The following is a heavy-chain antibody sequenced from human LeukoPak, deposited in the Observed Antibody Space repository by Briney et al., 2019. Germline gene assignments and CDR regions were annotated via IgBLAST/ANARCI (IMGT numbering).Heavy chain of an antibody. J-gene: IGHJ4*02. CDR2: IYYSGST. V-gene: IGHV4-39*01. CDR3: ASGYSYSFLFIY. CDR1: GGSISSSSYY. D-gene: IGHD5-18*01. Sequence: SETLSLTCTVSGGSISSSSYYWGWIRQPPGKGLEWIGSIYYSGSTYYNPSLKSRVTISVDTSKNQLSLKLSSVTAADTAVYYCASGYSYSFLFIYWGQGTLVTVSS.